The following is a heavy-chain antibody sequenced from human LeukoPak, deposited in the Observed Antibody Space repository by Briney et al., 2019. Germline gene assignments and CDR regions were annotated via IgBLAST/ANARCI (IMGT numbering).Heavy chain of an antibody. CDR2: ISSSSSYI. Sequence: GGSLRLSCAASGFTFSSSSMNWVRQAPGKGLEWVSSISSSSSYIYYADSVMGRFTISRDNAKNSLYLQMNRLRAEDTAVYYCARDARVSSTSCPGYWGQGTLVTVSS. V-gene: IGHV3-21*01. J-gene: IGHJ4*02. CDR3: ARDARVSSTSCPGY. D-gene: IGHD2-2*01. CDR1: GFTFSSSS.